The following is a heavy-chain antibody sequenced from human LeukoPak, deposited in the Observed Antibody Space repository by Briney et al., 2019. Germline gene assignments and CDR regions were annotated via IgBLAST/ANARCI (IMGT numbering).Heavy chain of an antibody. V-gene: IGHV1-2*06. CDR1: GYTFTGYY. CDR2: INPNSGGT. D-gene: IGHD3-22*01. Sequence: ASVKVSCKASGYTFTGYYMHWVRQAPGQGLEWMGRINPNSGGTNYAQKFQGRVTMTRDTSISTAYMELSRLRSDDTAVYYCASLGYDSSGYYFKGDAFDIWGQGTMVTVSS. J-gene: IGHJ3*02. CDR3: ASLGYDSSGYYFKGDAFDI.